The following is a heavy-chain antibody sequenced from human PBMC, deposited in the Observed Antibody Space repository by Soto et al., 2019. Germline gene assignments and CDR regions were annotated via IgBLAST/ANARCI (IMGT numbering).Heavy chain of an antibody. CDR1: GGSFSGYY. CDR2: INHSGST. CDR3: ARGLPGRYCSGGSCYSAYAFDI. J-gene: IGHJ3*02. V-gene: IGHV4-34*01. Sequence: SETLSLTCAVYGGSFSGYYWSWIRQPPGKGLEWIGEINHSGSTNYNPSLKSQVTISVDTSKNQFSLKLSSVTAADTAVYYCARGLPGRYCSGGSCYSAYAFDIWGQGTMVTVSS. D-gene: IGHD2-15*01.